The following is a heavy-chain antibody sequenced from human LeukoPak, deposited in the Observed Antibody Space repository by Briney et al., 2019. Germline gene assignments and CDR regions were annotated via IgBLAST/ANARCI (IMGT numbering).Heavy chain of an antibody. CDR3: ARGAIRFLEWLSAAYYYYMDV. CDR1: GYTFTVYY. J-gene: IGHJ6*03. V-gene: IGHV1-2*02. D-gene: IGHD3-3*01. Sequence: GASVTVSCKASGYTFTVYYMHWVRQAPGQGLEWMGWINPNSGGTNYAQKLQGRVTMTRDTSISTAYMELSRLRSDDTAVYYCARGAIRFLEWLSAAYYYYMDVWGKGTTVTVSS. CDR2: INPNSGGT.